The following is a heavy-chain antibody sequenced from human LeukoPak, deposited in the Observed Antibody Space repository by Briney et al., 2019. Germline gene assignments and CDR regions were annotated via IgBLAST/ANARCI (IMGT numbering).Heavy chain of an antibody. V-gene: IGHV3-30*18. J-gene: IGHJ6*02. CDR3: AKDILGYCSSTSCYANYYYGMDV. D-gene: IGHD2-2*01. CDR2: ISYDGSNK. Sequence: HSGGSLRLSCAASGFTFSSYGMHWVRQAPGKGLEWVAVISYDGSNKYYADSVKGRFTISRDNSKNTLYLQMNSLRAEDTAVYYCAKDILGYCSSTSCYANYYYGMDVWGQGTTVTVSS. CDR1: GFTFSSYG.